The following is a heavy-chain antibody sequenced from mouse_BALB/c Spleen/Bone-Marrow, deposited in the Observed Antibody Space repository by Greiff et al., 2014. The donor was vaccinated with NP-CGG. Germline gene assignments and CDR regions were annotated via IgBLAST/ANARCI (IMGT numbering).Heavy chain of an antibody. CDR3: ARYDYGWYFYV. CDR1: GFNIKDTY. J-gene: IGHJ1*01. V-gene: IGHV14-3*02. D-gene: IGHD1-1*01. CDR2: IDPANGNT. Sequence: EVQLVESGAELVKPGASVKLSCTASGFNIKDTYMHWVKQRPEQGLEWIGRIDPANGNTKYDPKFQGKATITADTSSNTAYLQLSSQTSEDTAVYYCARYDYGWYFYVWGAGTTVTVSS.